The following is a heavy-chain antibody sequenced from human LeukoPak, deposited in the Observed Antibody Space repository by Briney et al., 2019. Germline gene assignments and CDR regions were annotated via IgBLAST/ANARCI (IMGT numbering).Heavy chain of an antibody. CDR1: GFTFSSYW. J-gene: IGHJ4*02. Sequence: PGGSLRLSCAASGFTFSSYWMNWVRQAPGKGLEWVANINQDGSEIYYVDSVKGRFTISRDNAKNSLYLQMNSLRAEDTAMYYCMSDWNWGVDYWGQGTLVTVSS. V-gene: IGHV3-7*01. D-gene: IGHD1-7*01. CDR2: INQDGSEI. CDR3: MSDWNWGVDY.